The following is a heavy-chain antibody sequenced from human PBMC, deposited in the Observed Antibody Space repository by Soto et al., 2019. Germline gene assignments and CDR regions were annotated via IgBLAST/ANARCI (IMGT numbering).Heavy chain of an antibody. Sequence: PXGILALTFAVYGGSVSGYYGSWIRQPPGKGLEWIGEINHSVSTNYNPSLKSRVTISVDTSKNQFSLKLSSVTAADTAVYYCARDLPKYYYDSSGYYLKIDAFDIWGQGTMVTVSS. D-gene: IGHD3-22*01. CDR1: GGSVSGYY. CDR2: INHSVST. CDR3: ARDLPKYYYDSSGYYLKIDAFDI. V-gene: IGHV4-34*01. J-gene: IGHJ3*02.